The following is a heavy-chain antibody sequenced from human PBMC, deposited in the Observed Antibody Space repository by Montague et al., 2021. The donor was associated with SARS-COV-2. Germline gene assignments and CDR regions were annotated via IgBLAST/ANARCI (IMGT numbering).Heavy chain of an antibody. J-gene: IGHJ4*02. CDR2: ISDSGVYT. D-gene: IGHD6-13*01. Sequence: SLRLSCAATGFTFRTYWMSWVRQAPGKRLEWVSGISDSGVYTYYADSVKGRFTISRDNSKNTLYLQMNSLRAEDTAVYYCASHHGYSSSWWGQGTLVIVSS. CDR3: ASHHGYSSSW. CDR1: GFTFRTYW. V-gene: IGHV3-23*01.